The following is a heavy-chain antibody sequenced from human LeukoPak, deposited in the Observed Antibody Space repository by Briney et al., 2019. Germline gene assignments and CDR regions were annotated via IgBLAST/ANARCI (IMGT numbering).Heavy chain of an antibody. CDR1: GFTFSSYY. CDR3: ARGGFSHGFDL. Sequence: GGSLRLSCAASGFTFSSYYMHWVRQAPGKGLVWVSRVYNDGSGSIYADSVKGRFTTSRDNAKNTVFLQMNSLRVEDTAVYYCARGGFSHGFDLWGQGTRVTVSS. D-gene: IGHD2/OR15-2a*01. J-gene: IGHJ4*02. CDR2: VYNDGSGS. V-gene: IGHV3-74*01.